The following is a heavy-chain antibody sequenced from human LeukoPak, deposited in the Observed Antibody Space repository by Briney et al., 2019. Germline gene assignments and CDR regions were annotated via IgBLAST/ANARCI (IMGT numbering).Heavy chain of an antibody. D-gene: IGHD6-13*01. Sequence: SETLSLTCAVYGGSFSGYYWSWIRQPPGKGLEWIGEINHSGSTNYNPSLRSRVTISVDTSKNQFSLKLSSVTAADTAVYYCARGLSWLNPGLGYWGQGTLVTVSS. J-gene: IGHJ4*02. CDR1: GGSFSGYY. CDR2: INHSGST. CDR3: ARGLSWLNPGLGY. V-gene: IGHV4-34*01.